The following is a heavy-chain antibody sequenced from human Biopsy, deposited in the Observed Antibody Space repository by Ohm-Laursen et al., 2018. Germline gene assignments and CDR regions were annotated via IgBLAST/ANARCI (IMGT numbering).Heavy chain of an antibody. CDR1: GFTFSSYS. D-gene: IGHD4-17*01. Sequence: SLRLSCAASGFTFSSYSMNWVRQAPGKGLDWVSSIDSSAANTFYADSVKGRFTISRDNSKNTLFLQMNSLRAADTAIYYCASDLNGDPSAFDYWGQGTPVTVSS. CDR2: IDSSAANT. CDR3: ASDLNGDPSAFDY. V-gene: IGHV3-23*01. J-gene: IGHJ4*02.